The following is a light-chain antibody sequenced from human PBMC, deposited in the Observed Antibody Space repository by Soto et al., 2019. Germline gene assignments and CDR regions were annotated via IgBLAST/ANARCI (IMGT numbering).Light chain of an antibody. Sequence: DIQMTQSPASLSASIGDTVTIACRASQNIDIYLNWYQHKPGTVPKLLIYAASGLQTGVPSRFSCSGSGTDFSLTISSLQPEDFATYYCQQSRTTPWTFGQGTKVDIK. CDR1: QNIDIY. CDR2: AAS. CDR3: QQSRTTPWT. V-gene: IGKV1-39*01. J-gene: IGKJ1*01.